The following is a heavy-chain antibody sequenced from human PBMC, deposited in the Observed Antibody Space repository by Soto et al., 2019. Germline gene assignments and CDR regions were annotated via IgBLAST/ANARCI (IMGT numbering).Heavy chain of an antibody. D-gene: IGHD5-12*01. CDR1: GDSVSSNSAA. J-gene: IGHJ3*02. Sequence: QVQLQQSGPGLVKPSQTLSLTCAISGDSVSSNSAAWNWIRQSPSRGLEWLGRTYYRSKWYNDYAVSVKSRITITPDTSKNQFSLQLNSVTPEDTAVYYCARVGGYSGYEEDAFDIWGQGTMVTVSS. CDR3: ARVGGYSGYEEDAFDI. V-gene: IGHV6-1*01. CDR2: TYYRSKWYN.